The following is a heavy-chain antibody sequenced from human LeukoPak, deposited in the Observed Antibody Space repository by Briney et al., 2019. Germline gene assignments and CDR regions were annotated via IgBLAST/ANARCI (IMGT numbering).Heavy chain of an antibody. CDR1: GGSISSSSYW. CDR3: ARNYYESSGYYPWNFDY. CDR2: IYYSGST. Sequence: SETLSLTCTVSGGSISSSSYWWGWIRQPPGKGLEWIANIYYSGSTHYNPSLKSRVTISIEKSKNQFSLKLSSVTDADTAVYYCARNYYESSGYYPWNFDYWGQGALVTVSS. V-gene: IGHV4-39*01. J-gene: IGHJ4*02. D-gene: IGHD3-22*01.